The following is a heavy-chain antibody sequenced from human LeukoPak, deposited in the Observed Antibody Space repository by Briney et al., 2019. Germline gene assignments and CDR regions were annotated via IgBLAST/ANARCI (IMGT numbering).Heavy chain of an antibody. J-gene: IGHJ6*02. CDR2: ISSSGSTI. CDR1: GFTFSDYY. V-gene: IGHV3-11*01. CDR3: ARVGSYGSGSYSSSYYYGMDV. D-gene: IGHD3-10*01. Sequence: GGSLRLSCAASGFTFSDYYMSWIRQAPGKGLEWVSYISSSGSTIYYADSVKGRFTISRDNAKNSLYLQMNSLRAEDTAVYYCARVGSYGSGSYSSSYYYGMDVWGQGTTVTVS.